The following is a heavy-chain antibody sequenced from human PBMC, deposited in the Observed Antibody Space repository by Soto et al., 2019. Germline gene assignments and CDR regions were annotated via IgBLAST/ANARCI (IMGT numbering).Heavy chain of an antibody. CDR3: TGGKQYGAFDI. CDR1: GFTFGDYA. CDR2: IRSKAYGGTT. V-gene: IGHV3-49*03. D-gene: IGHD4-4*01. J-gene: IGHJ3*02. Sequence: GGSLRLSCTASGFTFGDYAMSWFRQAPGKGLEWVGFIRSKAYGGTTEYAASVKGRFSISRDDSKSIAYLQMNSLKTEDTAVYYCTGGKQYGAFDIWGQGIMVTVSS.